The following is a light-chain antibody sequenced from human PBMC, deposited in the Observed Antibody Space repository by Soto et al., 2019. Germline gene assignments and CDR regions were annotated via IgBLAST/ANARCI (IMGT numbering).Light chain of an antibody. CDR1: QSVSSSY. Sequence: EIVLTQSPGTLPLSPGDRATLSCRASQSVSSSYLAWYQLKPGQAPRLLIYGASSRATGIPDRFSGSGSGTDFTLTINRLEPEDFAVYYCQQFDRSSYTFGQGTKLEIK. J-gene: IGKJ2*01. CDR3: QQFDRSSYT. CDR2: GAS. V-gene: IGKV3-20*01.